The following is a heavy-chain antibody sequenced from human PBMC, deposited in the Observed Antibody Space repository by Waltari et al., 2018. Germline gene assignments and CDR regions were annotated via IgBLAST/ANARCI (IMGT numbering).Heavy chain of an antibody. CDR1: GGSISSSY. J-gene: IGHJ4*02. CDR3: AREYFYDSSGIHDY. CDR2: VYTSGST. V-gene: IGHV4-4*07. D-gene: IGHD3-22*01. Sequence: QVQLQESGPGLVKPSETLSLTCTVSGGSISSSYWSWIRQPAGKGLEWIGRVYTSGSTNINPSLESRVTMSVDTSKNQFSLKLSSVTAADTAVYYCAREYFYDSSGIHDYWGQGTLVTVSS.